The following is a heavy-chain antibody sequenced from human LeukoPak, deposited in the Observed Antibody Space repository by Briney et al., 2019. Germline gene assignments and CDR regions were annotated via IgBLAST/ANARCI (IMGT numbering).Heavy chain of an antibody. V-gene: IGHV3-11*06. Sequence: GGSLRLSCAASEFTFSDYYMSWIRQAPGKGLEWVSYISSSSSYTNYADSVKGRFTISRDNAKNSLYLQMNSLRAEDTAVYYCAGAPHYSNYGPYYYGMDVWGQGTTVTVSS. CDR3: AGAPHYSNYGPYYYGMDV. J-gene: IGHJ6*02. CDR2: ISSSSSYT. CDR1: EFTFSDYY. D-gene: IGHD4-11*01.